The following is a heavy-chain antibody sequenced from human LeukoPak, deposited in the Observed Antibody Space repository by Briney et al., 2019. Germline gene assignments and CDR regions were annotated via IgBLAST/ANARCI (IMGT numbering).Heavy chain of an antibody. CDR2: INSDGSSI. J-gene: IGHJ4*02. D-gene: IGHD7-27*01. V-gene: IGHV3-74*01. Sequence: PGGALRLSWVASGFTFSRYLMQWGRQAPGKGLVWVSRINSDGSSINYPDSVKGRFTISRDNAKNTLYLQMTSLRVEDTAVYYCGRGSGVADYWGQGALVTVPS. CDR3: GRGSGVADY. CDR1: GFTFSRYL.